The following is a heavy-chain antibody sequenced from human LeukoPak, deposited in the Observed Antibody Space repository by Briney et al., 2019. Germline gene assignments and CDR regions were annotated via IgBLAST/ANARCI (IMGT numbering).Heavy chain of an antibody. Sequence: GASVKVSCKASGYTFTGYYMHWVRQAPGQGLEWMGWINPNSGDTNYAQKFQGRVTITADESTSTAYMELRSLRSDDTAVYYCARERRQWLVPWFDPWGQGTLVTVSS. CDR3: ARERRQWLVPWFDP. CDR2: INPNSGDT. D-gene: IGHD6-19*01. CDR1: GYTFTGYY. J-gene: IGHJ5*02. V-gene: IGHV1-2*02.